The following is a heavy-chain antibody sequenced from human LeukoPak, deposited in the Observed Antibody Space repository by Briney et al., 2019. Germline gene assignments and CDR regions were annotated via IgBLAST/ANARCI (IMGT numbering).Heavy chain of an antibody. J-gene: IGHJ3*02. Sequence: PGESLRLSCAASGFILSSNSMNWVRQAPGKGLEWVSYISSSSSTIYYADSVKGRFTISRDNAKNSLYLQMNSLRDEDTAVYYCARSSPFDIWGQGTIVTVSS. CDR3: ARSSPFDI. CDR1: GFILSSNS. V-gene: IGHV3-48*02. CDR2: ISSSSSTI.